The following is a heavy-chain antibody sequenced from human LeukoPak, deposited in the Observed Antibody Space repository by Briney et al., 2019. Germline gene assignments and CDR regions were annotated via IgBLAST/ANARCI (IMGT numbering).Heavy chain of an antibody. CDR3: ARDNSVDDNAWWFDP. CDR2: INPTAGST. D-gene: IGHD3-22*01. V-gene: IGHV1-46*01. Sequence: GASVKVSCKASGYTFTSYHMHWVRQAPGQGLEWMGMINPTAGSTSYAQRFQNFQGRVTMTRDMSTNTDYLELSSLRSEDTAIYYCARDNSVDDNAWWFDPWGQGTLVTVSS. J-gene: IGHJ5*02. CDR1: GYTFTSYH.